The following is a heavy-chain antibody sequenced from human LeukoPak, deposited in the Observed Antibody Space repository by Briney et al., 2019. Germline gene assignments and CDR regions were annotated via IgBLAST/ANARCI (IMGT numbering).Heavy chain of an antibody. V-gene: IGHV4-34*01. CDR3: ARDTYDSSGYSSRRGYYGMDV. CDR2: INHSGST. CDR1: GGSFSGYY. D-gene: IGHD3-22*01. J-gene: IGHJ6*02. Sequence: SETLSLTCAVYGGSFSGYYWSWIRQPPGKGLEWIGEINHSGSTNYNPSLKSRVTISVDMSKNQFSLKLSSVTAADTAVYYCARDTYDSSGYSSRRGYYGMDVWGQGTTVTVSS.